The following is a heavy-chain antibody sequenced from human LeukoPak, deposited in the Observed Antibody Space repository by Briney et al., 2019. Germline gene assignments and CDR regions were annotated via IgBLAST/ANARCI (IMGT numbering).Heavy chain of an antibody. V-gene: IGHV4-4*02. D-gene: IGHD3-22*01. Sequence: SGTLSLTCAVSGDSISSTYWWSWVRQSPGKGLEWIGEVYHSGSTNYNPSLESRVTISVDTSKNQFSLKLSSVTAADTAVYYCARWSYYDSFDYWGQGTLVTVSS. CDR3: ARWSYYDSFDY. CDR2: VYHSGST. CDR1: GDSISSTYW. J-gene: IGHJ4*02.